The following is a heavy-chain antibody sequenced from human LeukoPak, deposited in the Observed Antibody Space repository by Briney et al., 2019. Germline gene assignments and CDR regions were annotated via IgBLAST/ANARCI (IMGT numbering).Heavy chain of an antibody. Sequence: GGSLRLSCAASEFTFSSYSMNWVRQAPGKGLEWVSSISSSSSYIYYADSVKGRFTISRDNAKNSLYLQMNSLRAEDTAVYYCARDGAHRYCTNGVCTKGYYYYGMDVWGQGTTVTVSS. CDR2: ISSSSSYI. CDR3: ARDGAHRYCTNGVCTKGYYYYGMDV. CDR1: EFTFSSYS. V-gene: IGHV3-21*01. D-gene: IGHD2-8*01. J-gene: IGHJ6*02.